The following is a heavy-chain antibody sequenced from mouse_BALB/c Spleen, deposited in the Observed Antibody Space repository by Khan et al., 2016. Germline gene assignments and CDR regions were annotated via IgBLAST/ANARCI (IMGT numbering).Heavy chain of an antibody. CDR3: VRGGNYGNFDV. J-gene: IGHJ1*01. Sequence: VQLKQSGPDLVKPGASVKISCKASGYSFTGYYIHWVKQSHGKSLEWIGRVNPNNGGTSYIPKFKGKAVLTEDKSSSTAYMELRSLTFEDSAVYYCVRGGNYGNFDVWGAGTTVTVSS. CDR1: GYSFTGYY. V-gene: IGHV1-26*01. CDR2: VNPNNGGT. D-gene: IGHD2-1*01.